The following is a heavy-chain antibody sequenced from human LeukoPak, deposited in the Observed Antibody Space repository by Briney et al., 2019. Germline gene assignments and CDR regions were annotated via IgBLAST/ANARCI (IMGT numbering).Heavy chain of an antibody. D-gene: IGHD2-2*01. CDR2: LYSDGNT. Sequence: PGGSLRLSCAASGFTVRTNDMTWVRQAPGKGLEWVSVLYSDGNTKYADSVQGRFTISRDNSKNTLYLEMNSLSPDDTAVYYCARCVEAPAANTGAYWGQGTLVTVSS. J-gene: IGHJ4*02. V-gene: IGHV3-53*01. CDR3: ARCVEAPAANTGAY. CDR1: GFTVRTND.